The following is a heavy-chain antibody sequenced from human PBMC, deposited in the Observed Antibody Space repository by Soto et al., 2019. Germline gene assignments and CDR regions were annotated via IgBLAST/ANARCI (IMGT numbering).Heavy chain of an antibody. V-gene: IGHV4-30-4*01. Sequence: SETLSLTCTVSGGSISSGDYYWSWIRQPPGKGLEWIGYIYYSGSTYYNPSLKSRVSISIDTSKNQFSLKLTSVTAADTAVYYCARDRASFWSSPAPNYGMDVWGQGATVTVSS. CDR2: IYYSGST. CDR3: ARDRASFWSSPAPNYGMDV. CDR1: GGSISSGDYY. J-gene: IGHJ6*02. D-gene: IGHD3-3*01.